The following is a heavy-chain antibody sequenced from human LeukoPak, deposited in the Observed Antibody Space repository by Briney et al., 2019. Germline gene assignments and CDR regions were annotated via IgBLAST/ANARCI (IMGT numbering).Heavy chain of an antibody. CDR1: GFTFRTYW. CDR2: IKHDGSEK. D-gene: IGHD6-13*01. V-gene: IGHV3-7*01. J-gene: IGHJ4*02. CDR3: ARRPYSSSWYYFDY. Sequence: HAGGSLRLSCTASGFTFRTYWMNWVRQAPGKGLEWVANIKHDGSEKYYVDSVKGRFTISRDNAKNSPYLQMSSLRVEDTAVYYCARRPYSSSWYYFDYWGQGTLVTVSS.